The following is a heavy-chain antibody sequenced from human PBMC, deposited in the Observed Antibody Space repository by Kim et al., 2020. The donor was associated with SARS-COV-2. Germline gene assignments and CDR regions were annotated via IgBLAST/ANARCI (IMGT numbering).Heavy chain of an antibody. V-gene: IGHV1-2*05. CDR3: ARGSYHDGLDF. D-gene: IGHD3-10*01. CDR1: GYTFTGYY. CDR2: INPESGCT. Sequence: ASVKVSCKASGYTFTGYYIHWVRQGPGQGLEWMGRINPESGCTNLAQRFQGRVTMTRDTSINTAYMEVTTLTPDDTVVYYCARGSYHDGLDFWGQGTMVTVSS. J-gene: IGHJ3*01.